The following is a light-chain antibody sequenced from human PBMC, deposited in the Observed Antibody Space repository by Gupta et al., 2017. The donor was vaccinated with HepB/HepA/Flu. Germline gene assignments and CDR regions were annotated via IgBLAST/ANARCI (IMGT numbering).Light chain of an antibody. CDR3: QQYYSTPIT. CDR1: QSVLYSSKNKNN. CDR2: WAS. J-gene: IGKJ4*01. V-gene: IGKV4-1*01. Sequence: DIVMTQSPDSLAVSLGERATINCKSSQSVLYSSKNKNNLAWYQQKPGQPPKLLIYWASTRESGVPDRFSGSGSGTDFILTISSLQAEDVAVYYCQQYYSTPITFGGGTKVEIK.